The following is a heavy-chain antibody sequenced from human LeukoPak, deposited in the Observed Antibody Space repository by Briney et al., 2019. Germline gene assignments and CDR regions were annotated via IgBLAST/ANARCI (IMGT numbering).Heavy chain of an antibody. D-gene: IGHD1-26*01. J-gene: IGHJ4*02. CDR3: ACGGSYYFDY. Sequence: PGRSLGLSCAASGFTFSSYGMHWVRQAPGEGLEWVAVIWYDGSNKYYAASVKGRFTISRDNSKNTLYLQMTRLRAQDPAVYYFACGGSYYFDYWGQGTLVTVSS. CDR2: IWYDGSNK. V-gene: IGHV3-33*01. CDR1: GFTFSSYG.